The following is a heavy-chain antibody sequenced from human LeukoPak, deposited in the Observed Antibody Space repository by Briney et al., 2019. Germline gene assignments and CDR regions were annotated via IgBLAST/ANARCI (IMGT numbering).Heavy chain of an antibody. Sequence: PGRSLRLSCAASGFTFSSYDMHWVRQAPGKGLEWVAAISYDGTNTYYTDSAKGRFTISRDNSKNTLYLQMDSLRGEDTAVYSCARGRYTGYESGYSDYWGQGILVTVSS. V-gene: IGHV3-30*03. CDR3: ARGRYTGYESGYSDY. CDR2: ISYDGTNT. J-gene: IGHJ4*02. D-gene: IGHD5-12*01. CDR1: GFTFSSYD.